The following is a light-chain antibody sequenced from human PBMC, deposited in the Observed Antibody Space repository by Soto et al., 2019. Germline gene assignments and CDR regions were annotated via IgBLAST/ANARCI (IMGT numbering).Light chain of an antibody. J-gene: IGKJ3*01. CDR3: QQRSSWPFT. V-gene: IGKV3D-20*02. Sequence: EIVLTQSPGTLSLSPGEGATLSCRASQSVSSSYLAWYQQKPGQAPRLLIYGASSRATGIPDRFSGSGSGTDFTLSISSLEPEDFAVYYCQQRSSWPFTFGPGTKVDIK. CDR2: GAS. CDR1: QSVSSSY.